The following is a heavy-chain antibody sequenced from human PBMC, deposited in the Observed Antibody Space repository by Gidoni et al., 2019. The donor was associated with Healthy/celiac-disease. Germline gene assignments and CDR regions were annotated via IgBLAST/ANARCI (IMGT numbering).Heavy chain of an antibody. CDR1: GILASSNY. Sequence: EVQLVETGGGLIQPGGSLRLSCAASGILASSNYMSWVRQAPGTGLEWFSVIYSGGRTYYADSVKGRFTISRDNSKNTLYLQMNSLRAEDTAVYYCARDPHIIGGSYYRNYYGMDVWGQGTTVTVSS. V-gene: IGHV3-53*02. J-gene: IGHJ6*02. D-gene: IGHD1-26*01. CDR2: IYSGGRT. CDR3: ARDPHIIGGSYYRNYYGMDV.